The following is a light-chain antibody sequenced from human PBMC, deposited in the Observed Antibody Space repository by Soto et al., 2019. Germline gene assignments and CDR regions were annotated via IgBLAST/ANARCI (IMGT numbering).Light chain of an antibody. CDR1: QSVLSISNNKNY. V-gene: IGKV4-1*01. CDR2: WAS. CDR3: QQYNSYAIT. J-gene: IGKJ5*01. Sequence: DFVMTQSPDSLAVSLGERATINCKSSQSVLSISNNKNYLAWFQQKPGQPPKLLIYWASTRASGVPDRFSGSGSGTEFTLTIFSLQPDDFATYYCQQYNSYAITFGQGTRLEIK.